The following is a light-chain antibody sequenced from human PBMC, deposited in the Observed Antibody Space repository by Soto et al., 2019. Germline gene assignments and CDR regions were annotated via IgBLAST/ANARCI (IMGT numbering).Light chain of an antibody. CDR2: EVS. CDR3: SSYTSSSTYYV. J-gene: IGLJ1*01. V-gene: IGLV2-14*01. Sequence: QSVLTQPASVSGSPGQSITISCTGTSSDVGSYNYVSWYQQHPGKAPKLMIYEVSDRPSGISSRFSGSKSGNTASLTISGLQTEDEADYYCSSYTSSSTYYVFGTGTKVTVL. CDR1: SSDVGSYNY.